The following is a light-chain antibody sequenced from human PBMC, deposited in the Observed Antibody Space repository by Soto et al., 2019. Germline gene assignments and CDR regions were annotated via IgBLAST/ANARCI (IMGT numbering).Light chain of an antibody. CDR1: QYISSW. Sequence: DIHMTQSPATLSASVGDRVTITCRASQYISSWLAWYQQKPGKAPKLLIYKASSLESGVQSRFSGSGSGTEFTLTISSLQPDDFATYYCQKYNSQRTFGQGTKVEIK. J-gene: IGKJ1*01. CDR2: KAS. V-gene: IGKV1-5*03. CDR3: QKYNSQRT.